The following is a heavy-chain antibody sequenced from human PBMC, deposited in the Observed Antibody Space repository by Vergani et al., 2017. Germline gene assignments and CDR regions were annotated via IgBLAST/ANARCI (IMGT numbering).Heavy chain of an antibody. CDR2: ISSNGGST. Sequence: EVQLVESGGGLVQPGGSLRLSCAASGFTFSSYAMHWVRQALGKGLEYVSAISSNGGSTYYADSVKGRFTISRDNSKNTLYLQMSSLRAEDTAVYYCVKGGLRFQGPPRGMDVWGQGTTVTVSS. J-gene: IGHJ6*02. CDR1: GFTFSSYA. D-gene: IGHD3-3*01. V-gene: IGHV3-64D*06. CDR3: VKGGLRFQGPPRGMDV.